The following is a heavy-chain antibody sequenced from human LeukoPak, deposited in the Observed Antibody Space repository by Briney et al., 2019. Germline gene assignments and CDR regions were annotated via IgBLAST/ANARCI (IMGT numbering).Heavy chain of an antibody. CDR3: ARAINYYDSSGYYPGGFDYYYMDV. J-gene: IGHJ6*03. D-gene: IGHD3-22*01. CDR2: IYTSGST. Sequence: PSETLSLTCTVSGGSISSYYWSWIRQPAGKGLEWIGRIYTSGSTNYNPSLKSRVTMSVDTSKNQFSLKLGSVTAADTAVYYCARAINYYDSSGYYPGGFDYYYMDVWGKGTTVTVSS. CDR1: GGSISSYY. V-gene: IGHV4-4*07.